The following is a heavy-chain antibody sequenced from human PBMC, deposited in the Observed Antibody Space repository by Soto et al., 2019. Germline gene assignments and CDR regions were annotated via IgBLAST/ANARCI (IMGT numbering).Heavy chain of an antibody. CDR2: ISYDGSNK. V-gene: IGHV3-30*18. CDR1: GFTFSSYG. CDR3: AKAPTYCGGDCYWPAGDWFDP. J-gene: IGHJ5*02. Sequence: ESGGGVVQPGRSLRLSCAASGFTFSSYGMHWVRQAPGKGLEWVAVISYDGSNKYYADSVKGRFTISRDNSKNTLYLQMNSLRAEDTAVYYCAKAPTYCGGDCYWPAGDWFDPWGQGTLVTVSS. D-gene: IGHD2-21*02.